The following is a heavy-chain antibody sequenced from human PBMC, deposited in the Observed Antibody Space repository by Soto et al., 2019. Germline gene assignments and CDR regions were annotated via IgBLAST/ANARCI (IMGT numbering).Heavy chain of an antibody. Sequence: VWSLRLSCAASGFTFSSYAMSWVRQAPGKGLEWVSAISGSGGSTYYADSVKGRFTISRDNSKNTLYLQMNSLRAEDAAVYYCAKDRITMIVVGTDAFDSWGQGTMVTVS. CDR3: AKDRITMIVVGTDAFDS. V-gene: IGHV3-23*01. CDR1: GFTFSSYA. CDR2: ISGSGGST. D-gene: IGHD3-22*01. J-gene: IGHJ3*02.